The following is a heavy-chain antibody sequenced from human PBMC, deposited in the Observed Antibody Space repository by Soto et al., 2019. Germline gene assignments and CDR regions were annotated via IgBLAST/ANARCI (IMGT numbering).Heavy chain of an antibody. D-gene: IGHD2-8*01. J-gene: IGHJ6*01. CDR3: ARGFRNGFNV. CDR1: GFTFSGYS. Sequence: EVQLVESGGGLVKPGGSLRISCVASGFTFSGYSINWVRQAPGKGLEWVSYISGPSIYIYYADSVKGRFTISRDNAKSAVYLQMNSLRAEDTAVYYCARGFRNGFNVW. CDR2: ISGPSIYI. V-gene: IGHV3-21*01.